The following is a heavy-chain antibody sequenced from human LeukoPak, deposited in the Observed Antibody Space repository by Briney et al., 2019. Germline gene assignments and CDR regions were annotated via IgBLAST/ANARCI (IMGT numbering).Heavy chain of an antibody. CDR2: FKWNGGRT. J-gene: IGHJ3*02. Sequence: TGGSLRLSCAASGFNFDDNGMSWVRQGPGKGLEGVSGFKWNGGRTGYADPVKGRFTISTDNAKNSLFLQMKSLRAEDTALYYCARLLPGVEDAFDIWGQGTMVTVSS. D-gene: IGHD3-10*01. V-gene: IGHV3-20*04. CDR1: GFNFDDNG. CDR3: ARLLPGVEDAFDI.